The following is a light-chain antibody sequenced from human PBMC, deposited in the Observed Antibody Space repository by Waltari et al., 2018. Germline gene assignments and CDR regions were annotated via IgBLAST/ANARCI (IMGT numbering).Light chain of an antibody. CDR1: QGISSY. CDR3: QQGNSNPYS. CDR2: YAN. V-gene: IGKV1-13*02. Sequence: IQMSQSPSSLSASVGDRVTITCRASQGISSYLNWYQQKPGKAPKLLIYYANSLASGVPSRFSGSGSGTEFTLTISSLQPEDFTTYYCQQGNSNPYSFGQGTKVEIK. J-gene: IGKJ2*03.